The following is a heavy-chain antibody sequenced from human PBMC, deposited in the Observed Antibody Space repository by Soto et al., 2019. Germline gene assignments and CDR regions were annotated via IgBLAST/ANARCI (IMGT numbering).Heavy chain of an antibody. Sequence: SETLSLTCAVSGYSISSSNWWGWIRQPPGKGLEWIGYIYYSGTTYYNPSLKSRVTMSVDTSKNQFSLRLTSVTAVDTAVYYCAKREIQGPIDYWGQGTLVPVSS. J-gene: IGHJ4*02. CDR3: AKREIQGPIDY. CDR2: IYYSGTT. V-gene: IGHV4-28*01. CDR1: GYSISSSNW. D-gene: IGHD1-26*01.